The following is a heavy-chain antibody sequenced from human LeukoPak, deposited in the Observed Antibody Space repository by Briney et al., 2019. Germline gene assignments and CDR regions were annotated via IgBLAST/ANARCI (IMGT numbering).Heavy chain of an antibody. J-gene: IGHJ4*02. CDR3: VRRSSWYVNFDY. Sequence: SETLSLTCAVSGGSFSGYYWSWIRQPPGKGLEWIGEINHSGSTNYNPSLKSRVTISVDTSKNQFSLKLSSVTAADTAVYYCVRRSSWYVNFDYWGQGTLVTVSS. CDR1: GGSFSGYY. D-gene: IGHD6-13*01. V-gene: IGHV4-34*01. CDR2: INHSGST.